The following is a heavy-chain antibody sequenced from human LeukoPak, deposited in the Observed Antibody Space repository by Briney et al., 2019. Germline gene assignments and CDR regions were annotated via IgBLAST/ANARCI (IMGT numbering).Heavy chain of an antibody. D-gene: IGHD6-6*01. CDR1: GYTFTGHY. CDR2: INPNSGGT. CDR3: ARGRIAARVVDFDY. V-gene: IGHV1-2*02. Sequence: ASVKVSCKASGYTFTGHYMHWVRQAPGQGHDRMRWINPNSGGTNYAQKFQGRVTMTRDTSISTAYMELSRLRSDDTAVYYCARGRIAARVVDFDYWGQGTLVTVSS. J-gene: IGHJ4*02.